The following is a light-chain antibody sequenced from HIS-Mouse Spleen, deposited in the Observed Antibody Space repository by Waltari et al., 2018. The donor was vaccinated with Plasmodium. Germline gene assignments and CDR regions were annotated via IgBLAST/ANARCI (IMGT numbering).Light chain of an antibody. CDR1: ALPKKY. Sequence: SYELTQPPSVSVSPGQTARNTCSGDALPKKYAYWYQQKSGQAPVLVLYEDSKRPSGSPERFSGSSSGTMATLTISGAQVEDEADYYCYSTDSSGNHRVFGGGTKLTVL. CDR2: EDS. CDR3: YSTDSSGNHRV. V-gene: IGLV3-10*01. J-gene: IGLJ3*02.